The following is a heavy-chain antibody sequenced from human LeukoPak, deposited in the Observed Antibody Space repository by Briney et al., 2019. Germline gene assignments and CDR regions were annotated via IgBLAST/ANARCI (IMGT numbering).Heavy chain of an antibody. CDR1: GFTFSKYW. Sequence: GGSLRLSCAASGFTFSKYWMLWVRQAPGKGLESVSRINTDGTVTTYADSVKGLFTVSRDNADTTMFLQMNSVRDEDTSVYYCATKQWLAPPPNSWGQGTPVTVSS. CDR2: INTDGTVT. D-gene: IGHD6-19*01. J-gene: IGHJ4*02. V-gene: IGHV3-74*01. CDR3: ATKQWLAPPPNS.